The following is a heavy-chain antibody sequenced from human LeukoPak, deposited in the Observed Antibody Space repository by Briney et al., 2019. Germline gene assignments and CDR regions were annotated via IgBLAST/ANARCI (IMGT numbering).Heavy chain of an antibody. J-gene: IGHJ4*02. V-gene: IGHV1-8*01. Sequence: GASVKVSCKTSGYTFVNFDINWVRQAPGQGLEWMGWVSPDSGNTGYAQKFQGRVTMTRNTSINTVYMELSSLRSEDTGVYYCARGLRADSWGQGTLVTVSS. CDR1: GYTFVNFD. CDR2: VSPDSGNT. D-gene: IGHD2-21*01. CDR3: ARGLRADS.